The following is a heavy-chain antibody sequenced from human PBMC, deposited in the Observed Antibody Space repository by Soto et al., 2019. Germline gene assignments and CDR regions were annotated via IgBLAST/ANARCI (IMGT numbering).Heavy chain of an antibody. J-gene: IGHJ4*02. V-gene: IGHV3-30*18. D-gene: IGHD6-19*01. CDR3: AKGGRQWLVTSDFNY. Sequence: VQLVESGGGVVQPGRSLRLSCAASGFTFSDYAMHWVRQAPGKGLEWVAVVSHDGRNTHYADSVKGRFTLSRDSSKNTVSLEMTSLRAAETAVYYRAKGGRQWLVTSDFNYWGQGALVTVSP. CDR1: GFTFSDYA. CDR2: VSHDGRNT.